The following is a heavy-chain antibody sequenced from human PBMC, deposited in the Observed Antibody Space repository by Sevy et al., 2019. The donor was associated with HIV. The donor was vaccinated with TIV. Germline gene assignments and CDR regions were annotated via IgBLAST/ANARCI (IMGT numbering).Heavy chain of an antibody. Sequence: GGSLRLSCAASGFTVSSNYMSWVRQAPGKGLEWVSVIYSGGSTYYADSVKGRFTISRDNSKKTLYLQMNSLRAEDTAVYYCARDGGGCSGGSCYSSLSFDYWGQGTLVTVSS. D-gene: IGHD2-15*01. CDR1: GFTVSSNY. CDR3: ARDGGGCSGGSCYSSLSFDY. J-gene: IGHJ4*02. CDR2: IYSGGST. V-gene: IGHV3-53*01.